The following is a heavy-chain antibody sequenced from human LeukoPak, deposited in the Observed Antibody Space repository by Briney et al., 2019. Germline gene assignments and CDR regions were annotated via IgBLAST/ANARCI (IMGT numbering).Heavy chain of an antibody. Sequence: PSETLSLTCTVSGGSISSNSYYWGWIRQPPGKGLEWIGSIYYSGSTYYSPSLKSRVTISIDTSKKQFSLKLSSVTAADTAVYYCARHGSYSSGWYANDYWGQGTLVTVSS. D-gene: IGHD6-19*01. CDR1: GGSISSNSYY. CDR2: IYYSGST. J-gene: IGHJ4*02. CDR3: ARHGSYSSGWYANDY. V-gene: IGHV4-39*01.